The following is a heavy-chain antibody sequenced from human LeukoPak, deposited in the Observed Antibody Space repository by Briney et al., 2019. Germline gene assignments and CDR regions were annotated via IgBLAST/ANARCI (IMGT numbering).Heavy chain of an antibody. V-gene: IGHV4-39*07. J-gene: IGHJ6*03. CDR3: ARDFSSSSTVYYYYYMDV. D-gene: IGHD6-6*01. CDR1: GGSISSRTYY. Sequence: SETLSLTRTVSGGSISSRTYYWGWIRQPPGKGLEWIGTIYYSGTPYYNPSLKSRVTISLDTSKNQFSLKLSSVTAADTAIYYCARDFSSSSTVYYYYYMDVWGKGTTVTVSS. CDR2: IYYSGTP.